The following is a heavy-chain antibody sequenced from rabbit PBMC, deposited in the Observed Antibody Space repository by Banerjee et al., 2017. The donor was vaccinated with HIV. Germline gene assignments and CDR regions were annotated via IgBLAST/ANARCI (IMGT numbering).Heavy chain of an antibody. Sequence: QLKETGGGLVQPGGSLTLSCKASGFDFSSYYMSWVRQAPGKGLEWIGYIDPVVGTTYYANWVNGRFTISRENTQNTLYLQVNSLSGADTATYFCARSTYAATNNLWGPGTLVTVS. CDR2: IDPVVGTT. V-gene: IGHV1S7*01. D-gene: IGHD4-2*01. CDR3: ARSTYAATNNL. J-gene: IGHJ4*01. CDR1: GFDFSSYY.